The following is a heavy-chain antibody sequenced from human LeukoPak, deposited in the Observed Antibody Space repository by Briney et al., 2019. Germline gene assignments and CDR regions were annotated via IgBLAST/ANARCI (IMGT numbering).Heavy chain of an antibody. Sequence: GGSLRLSCAASGFTFSSYGMSWVRQAPGKGLEWVSTISGSGGSTYYADSVKGRFTISRDNSKNTVHLHMNSLSAEDTAVYYCAKWTGNSVNFDYWGQGTLVTVSS. D-gene: IGHD3/OR15-3a*01. J-gene: IGHJ4*02. CDR2: ISGSGGST. CDR1: GFTFSSYG. V-gene: IGHV3-23*01. CDR3: AKWTGNSVNFDY.